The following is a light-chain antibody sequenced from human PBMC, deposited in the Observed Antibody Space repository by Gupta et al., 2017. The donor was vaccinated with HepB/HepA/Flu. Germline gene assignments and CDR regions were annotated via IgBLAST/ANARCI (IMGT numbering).Light chain of an antibody. CDR3: QHPGS. CDR1: QSVSSN. Sequence: EIVMTQSPVTLSVSAGERASLSCRASQSVSSNLAGDQQKPGQAPRLLIYGASNRAIGIQTRFSGSGSGTQFARTSSNMESEDFGGYDGQHPGSFGQGTKMEIK. V-gene: IGKV3-15*01. CDR2: GAS. J-gene: IGKJ2*04.